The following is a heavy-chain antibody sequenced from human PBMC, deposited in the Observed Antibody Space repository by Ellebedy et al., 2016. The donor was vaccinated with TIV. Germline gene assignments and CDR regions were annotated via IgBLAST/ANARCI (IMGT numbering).Heavy chain of an antibody. V-gene: IGHV4-59*01. CDR2: IYSTGSN. J-gene: IGHJ4*02. CDR3: ASSPNGDYGIDY. CDR1: GGSFSGYYY. D-gene: IGHD4-17*01. Sequence: SETLSLXXVVYGGSFSGYYYWSWIRQPPGRGLEWIGWIYSTGSNKHNPSLKSRVTISLDTSKNQFSLKLSSVTAADTAVYYCASSPNGDYGIDYWGQGTLVTVSS.